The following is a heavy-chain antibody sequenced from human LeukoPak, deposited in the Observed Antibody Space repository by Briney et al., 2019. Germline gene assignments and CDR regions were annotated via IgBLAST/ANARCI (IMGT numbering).Heavy chain of an antibody. CDR1: GFTFSSYS. V-gene: IGHV3-21*01. J-gene: IGHJ4*02. CDR2: ISSSSSYI. D-gene: IGHD5-12*01. CDR3: ARHSGYDTNFDY. Sequence: GGSLRLSCAASGFTFSSYSMNWVRQAPGKGLEWVSSISSSSSYIYYADSVKGRFTISRDNAKNSLYLQMNSLRAEDTAVYYCARHSGYDTNFDYWGQGTLVTVSS.